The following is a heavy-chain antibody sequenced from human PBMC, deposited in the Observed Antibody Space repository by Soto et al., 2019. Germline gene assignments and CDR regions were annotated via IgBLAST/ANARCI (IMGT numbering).Heavy chain of an antibody. J-gene: IGHJ3*01. V-gene: IGHV3-48*04. CDR3: ARVQYGEHVRGLDV. Sequence: PGGSLRLSCATSGFTLSSYSMHWVRQAPGKGLEWISYITANSGTIYYADSVKGRFTISRDNARNSVYLRMNSLRAEDTAIYYCARVQYGEHVRGLDVWGRGTMVTVSS. D-gene: IGHD2-21*01. CDR2: ITANSGTI. CDR1: GFTLSSYS.